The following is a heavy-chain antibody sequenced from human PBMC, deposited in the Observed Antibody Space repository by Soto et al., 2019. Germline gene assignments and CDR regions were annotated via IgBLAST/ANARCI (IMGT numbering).Heavy chain of an antibody. V-gene: IGHV3-7*01. CDR2: IKQDGSEK. J-gene: IGHJ6*02. CDR3: ARDSSYGSGSYYGMDV. D-gene: IGHD3-10*01. CDR1: GFTFSSYW. Sequence: GGSLRLSCAASGFTFSSYWMSWVRQAPGKGLEWVANIKQDGSEKYYVDSVKGRFTISRDNAKNSLYLQMNSLRAEDMAVYYCARDSSYGSGSYYGMDVWGQGTTVTVSS.